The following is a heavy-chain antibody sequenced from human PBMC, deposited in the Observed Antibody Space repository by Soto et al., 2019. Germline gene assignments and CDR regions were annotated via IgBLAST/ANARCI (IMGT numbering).Heavy chain of an antibody. CDR1: GGSFSGYY. V-gene: IGHV4-34*01. Sequence: SETLSLTCAVYGGSFSGYYWSWIRQPPGKGLEWIGEINHSGSTNYNPSLKSRVTISVDTSKNQFSLKLSSVTAADTAVYYSARARRTMVRGVTINWFDPWGQGTLVTVSS. J-gene: IGHJ5*02. D-gene: IGHD3-10*01. CDR2: INHSGST. CDR3: ARARRTMVRGVTINWFDP.